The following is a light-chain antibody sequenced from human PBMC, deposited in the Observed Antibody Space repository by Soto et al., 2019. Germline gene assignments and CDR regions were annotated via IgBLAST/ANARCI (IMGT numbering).Light chain of an antibody. Sequence: PGRRVTISCTGSSSNIGAHYDVHWYQQLPGTAPKLLIYGNSNRPSGVPDRFSGSKSGTSASLAITGLQAEDEADYYCQSYDNSLSVYVFGTGTKATVL. CDR1: SSNIGAHYD. CDR2: GNS. CDR3: QSYDNSLSVYV. V-gene: IGLV1-40*01. J-gene: IGLJ1*01.